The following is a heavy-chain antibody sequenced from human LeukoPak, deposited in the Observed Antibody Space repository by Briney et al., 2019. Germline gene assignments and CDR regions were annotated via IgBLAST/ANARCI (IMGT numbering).Heavy chain of an antibody. J-gene: IGHJ1*01. CDR2: ISSSSSYI. CDR3: ARPQYYYDSSGYSPPIEYFQH. Sequence: GGSLRLSCAASGFTFSSYSMNWVRQAPGKGLEWVSSISSSSSYIYYADSVKGRFTISRDNAKNSLYLQMNSLRAEDTAVYYCARPQYYYDSSGYSPPIEYFQHWGQGTLVTVSS. CDR1: GFTFSSYS. V-gene: IGHV3-21*04. D-gene: IGHD3-22*01.